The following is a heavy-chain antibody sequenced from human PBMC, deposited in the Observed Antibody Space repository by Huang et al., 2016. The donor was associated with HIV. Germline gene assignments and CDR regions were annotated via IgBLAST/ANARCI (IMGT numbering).Heavy chain of an antibody. CDR1: GGSFSGYY. Sequence: QVQLQQWGAGLLKPSETLSLTCAVYGGSFSGYYWGWIRQPPGKGLEGIGESKDSGSTNYNPALKSLVTISVDTSKTQFSLKLNAVTAAYTAVYYCARGPDYYDSSGREAFDIWGQGTMVTVSS. D-gene: IGHD3-22*01. CDR2: SKDSGST. CDR3: ARGPDYYDSSGREAFDI. J-gene: IGHJ3*02. V-gene: IGHV4-34*01.